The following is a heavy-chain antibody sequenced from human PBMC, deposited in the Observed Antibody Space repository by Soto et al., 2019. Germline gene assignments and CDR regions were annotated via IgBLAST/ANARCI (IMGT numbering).Heavy chain of an antibody. J-gene: IGHJ5*02. Sequence: PGGSLRLSCADSGFTFSSYAMSWVRQAPGKGLEWVSAISGSGGSTYYADSVKGRFTISRDNSKNTLYLQMNSLRAEDTAVYYCAKDNSYYDFWSGYQNWFDPWGQGT. CDR2: ISGSGGST. V-gene: IGHV3-23*01. CDR3: AKDNSYYDFWSGYQNWFDP. D-gene: IGHD3-3*01. CDR1: GFTFSSYA.